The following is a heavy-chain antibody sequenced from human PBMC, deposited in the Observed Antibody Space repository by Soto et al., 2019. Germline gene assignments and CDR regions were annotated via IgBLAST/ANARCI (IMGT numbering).Heavy chain of an antibody. D-gene: IGHD3-22*01. CDR2: INAAGDP. Sequence: EGDLVESGGGLVQPGGSLRLSCAASGFRFIKYDMHWVRQRRGKGLQWVSGINAAGDPYYTDSVKGRFIISRDNAGNSLCLQMNSLRAGDTAVYYCVRTDRDSYAIDVGGQGTTFTVSS. CDR1: GFRFIKYD. J-gene: IGHJ6*02. V-gene: IGHV3-13*05. CDR3: VRTDRDSYAIDV.